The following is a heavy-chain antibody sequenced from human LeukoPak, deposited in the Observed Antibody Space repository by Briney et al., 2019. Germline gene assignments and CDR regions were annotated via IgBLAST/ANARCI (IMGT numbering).Heavy chain of an antibody. CDR1: GFTVSSNY. D-gene: IGHD4-11*01. CDR3: AKNRAVTPFYDY. V-gene: IGHV3-66*01. CDR2: IYSGGST. J-gene: IGHJ4*02. Sequence: GGSLRLSCAASGFTVSSNYMSWVRQAPGKGLEWVSLIYSGGSTYYADSVKGRFTISRDNSKNTLHLQMDSLRAEDTAIYYCAKNRAVTPFYDYWGQGTLVTVSS.